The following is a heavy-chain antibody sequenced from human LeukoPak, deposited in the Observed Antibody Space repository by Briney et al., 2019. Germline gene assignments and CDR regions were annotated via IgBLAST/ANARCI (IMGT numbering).Heavy chain of an antibody. Sequence: GGSLRLSCTASGFTFSSYAMSWVRQAPGKGLEWVSGISGSGGSTYYADSVRGRFTISRDNSKNTLYLQMNSLRAEDTAVYYCAKDKAYCSGGSCYNAFDIWGQGTMVTVSS. CDR2: ISGSGGST. CDR1: GFTFSSYA. D-gene: IGHD2-15*01. J-gene: IGHJ3*02. V-gene: IGHV3-23*01. CDR3: AKDKAYCSGGSCYNAFDI.